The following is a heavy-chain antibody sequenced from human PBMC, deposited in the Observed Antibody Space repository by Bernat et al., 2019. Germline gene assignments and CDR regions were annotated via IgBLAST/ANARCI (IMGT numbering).Heavy chain of an antibody. J-gene: IGHJ5*02. D-gene: IGHD6-6*01. Sequence: QVQLVQSGAEVKKPGASVKVSCKASGYTFTGYYMHWVRQAPGQGLEWMGRINPNSGGTNYAQKFQGGVTMTRDTSISTAYMELSRLRSDDTAVYYCARGGRIAARPGYGNWFDPWGQGTLVTVSS. V-gene: IGHV1-2*06. CDR2: INPNSGGT. CDR1: GYTFTGYY. CDR3: ARGGRIAARPGYGNWFDP.